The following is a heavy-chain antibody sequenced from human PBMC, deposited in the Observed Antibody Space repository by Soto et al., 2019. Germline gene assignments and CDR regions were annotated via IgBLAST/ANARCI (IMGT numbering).Heavy chain of an antibody. CDR2: IYYSGST. V-gene: IGHV4-39*01. CDR3: ARHYAVVLYHFDY. D-gene: IGHD2-15*01. Sequence: PSETLSLTSPVSGGSVGSSGNYWGWIRQPPGKGLEWIGSIYYSGSTYYNPSLKSRVTTSVDTSKNQFSLKLSSVTAADTAVYYCARHYAVVLYHFDYWGLGTLVTVSS. CDR1: GGSVGSSGNY. J-gene: IGHJ4*02.